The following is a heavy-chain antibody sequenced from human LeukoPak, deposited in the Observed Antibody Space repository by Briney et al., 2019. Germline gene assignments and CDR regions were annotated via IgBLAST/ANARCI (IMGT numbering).Heavy chain of an antibody. CDR3: ARARGNRGEKATVTTDRDYYYYMDV. Sequence: SETLSLTCTVSGGSISSYYWSWIRQPPGKGLEWIGYIYTSGSTNYNPSLKSRVTISVDTSKNQFSLKLSSVTAADTAVYYCARARGNRGEKATVTTDRDYYYYMDVWGKGTTVTVSS. V-gene: IGHV4-4*09. D-gene: IGHD4-17*01. CDR2: IYTSGST. J-gene: IGHJ6*03. CDR1: GGSISSYY.